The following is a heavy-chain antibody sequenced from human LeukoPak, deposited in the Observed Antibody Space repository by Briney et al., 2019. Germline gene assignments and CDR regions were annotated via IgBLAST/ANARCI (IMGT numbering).Heavy chain of an antibody. CDR2: INPSDGST. CDR3: ATPQGYCSSTSCPLGY. J-gene: IGHJ4*02. D-gene: IGHD2-2*01. CDR1: GYTFTSYY. V-gene: IGHV1-46*01. Sequence: ASVKVSCKASGYTFTSYYMHWVRQAPGQGLEWMGIINPSDGSTSYAQKFQGRVTMTRDMSTSTVYMELSSLRSEDTAVYYCATPQGYCSSTSCPLGYWGQGTLVTVSS.